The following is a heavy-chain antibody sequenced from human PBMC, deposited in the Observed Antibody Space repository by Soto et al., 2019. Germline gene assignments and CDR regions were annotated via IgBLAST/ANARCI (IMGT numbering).Heavy chain of an antibody. J-gene: IGHJ6*02. Sequence: QVQLVESGGGVVQPGRSLRLSCAASGFTFSSYAMHWVRQAAGEGLEWVAVISYDGSNKYYADSVKARFTISRDNSKNTLYLQMNSLRGEDTAVYYCAREKGDFWSGIDYYYYGMDGWGQGTTVTVSS. CDR3: AREKGDFWSGIDYYYYGMDG. D-gene: IGHD3-3*01. V-gene: IGHV3-30-3*01. CDR2: ISYDGSNK. CDR1: GFTFSSYA.